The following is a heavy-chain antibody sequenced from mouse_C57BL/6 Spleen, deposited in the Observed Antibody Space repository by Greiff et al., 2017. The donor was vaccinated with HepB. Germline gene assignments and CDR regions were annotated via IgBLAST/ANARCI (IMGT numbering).Heavy chain of an antibody. CDR1: GYSITSGYY. CDR2: ISYDGSN. J-gene: IGHJ3*01. Sequence: DVQLQESGPGLVKPSQSLSLTCPVTGYSITSGYYWNWIRQFPGNKLEWMGYISYDGSNNYNPSLKIRISITRDTSKNPFFLKLNSVTTEDTATYYWARNDGNYGAWCAYWGQGTLVTVSA. V-gene: IGHV3-6*01. CDR3: ARNDGNYGAWCAY. D-gene: IGHD2-1*01.